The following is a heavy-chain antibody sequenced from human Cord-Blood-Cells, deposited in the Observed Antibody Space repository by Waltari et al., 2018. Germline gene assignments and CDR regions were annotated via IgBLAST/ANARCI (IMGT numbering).Heavy chain of an antibody. CDR1: GGPISSSSYY. D-gene: IGHD6-6*01. V-gene: IGHV4-39*01. J-gene: IGHJ4*02. Sequence: QLQLQESGPGLVKPSETLSLTCTVSGGPISSSSYYWGWIRQPPGKGLEWIGSIYYSGSTYYNPSLKSRVTISVDTSKNQFSLKLSSVTAADTAVYYCAGLPPGGSSDYWGQGTLVTVSS. CDR3: AGLPPGGSSDY. CDR2: IYYSGST.